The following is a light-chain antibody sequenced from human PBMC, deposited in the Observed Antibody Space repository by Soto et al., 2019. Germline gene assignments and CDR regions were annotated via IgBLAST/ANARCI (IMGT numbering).Light chain of an antibody. Sequence: SALTQPASVSGSPGQSITISCTGTSSDVGVYDYVSWYQQHPGKAPKLLIYDVSNRPAGISNHFSGSKSGNTASLTISGVQAEDEADYYCSSYTTSATRVFGGGTKVTVL. V-gene: IGLV2-14*03. CDR3: SSYTTSATRV. CDR2: DVS. CDR1: SSDVGVYDY. J-gene: IGLJ2*01.